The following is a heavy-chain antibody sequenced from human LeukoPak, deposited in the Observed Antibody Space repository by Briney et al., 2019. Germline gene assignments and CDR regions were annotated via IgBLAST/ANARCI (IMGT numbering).Heavy chain of an antibody. CDR1: GVSISSSGYY. D-gene: IGHD4-17*01. Sequence: SETLSLTCTVSGVSISSSGYYWGWIRQPPGKGLEWIGSIFYSGSTYYNPSLKSRVTISIDTSKNKFSLKLSSVTAADTAVFYCARSTTVLHFDSWGQGTLVTVSS. V-gene: IGHV4-39*01. J-gene: IGHJ4*02. CDR2: IFYSGST. CDR3: ARSTTVLHFDS.